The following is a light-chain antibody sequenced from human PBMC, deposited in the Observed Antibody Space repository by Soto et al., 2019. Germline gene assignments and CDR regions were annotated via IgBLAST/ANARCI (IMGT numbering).Light chain of an antibody. CDR2: GAS. J-gene: IGKJ4*01. Sequence: EFVLTQSPGTLSLSPWERATLSCRASQSVGSNYLAWYQQKPGQAPRLLIYGASSRATGIPDRFSGSGSGTDFTLTISRLEPEDFAVYYCQQYGSSPLTFGGGTKVDIK. CDR3: QQYGSSPLT. CDR1: QSVGSNY. V-gene: IGKV3-20*01.